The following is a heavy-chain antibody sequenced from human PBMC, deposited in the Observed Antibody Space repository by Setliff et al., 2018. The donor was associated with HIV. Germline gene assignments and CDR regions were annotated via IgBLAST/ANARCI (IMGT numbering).Heavy chain of an antibody. Sequence: SGGSLRLSCAVSGFTLSRYLMHWVRQAPGKGLVWVSRINEDGTRISYADSVKGRFTISRDNAKNTLYLQMNSLRAEDTAVYYCVRDITTCWDVWGQGTTVTVSS. CDR1: GFTLSRYL. J-gene: IGHJ6*02. D-gene: IGHD4-4*01. V-gene: IGHV3-74*01. CDR3: VRDITTCWDV. CDR2: INEDGTRI.